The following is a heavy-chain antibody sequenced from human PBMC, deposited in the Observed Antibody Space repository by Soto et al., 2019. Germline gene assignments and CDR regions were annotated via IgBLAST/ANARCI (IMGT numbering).Heavy chain of an antibody. Sequence: GASVKVSCKASGYTFTGYYMHWVRQAPGQGLEWMGWINPNSGGTNYAQKFQGWVTMTRDTSISTAYMELSRLRSDDTAVYYCARGPFRGQLVGFDFDYWGQGTLVTVS. D-gene: IGHD6-6*01. J-gene: IGHJ4*02. CDR1: GYTFTGYY. CDR3: ARGPFRGQLVGFDFDY. CDR2: INPNSGGT. V-gene: IGHV1-2*04.